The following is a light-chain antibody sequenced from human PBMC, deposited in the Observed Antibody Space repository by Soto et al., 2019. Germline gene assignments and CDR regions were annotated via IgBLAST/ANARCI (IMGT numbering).Light chain of an antibody. J-gene: IGKJ4*01. CDR1: QSVSSY. V-gene: IGKV3-11*01. CDR2: DAS. Sequence: EIVLTQSPATLSLSPGERATLSFSASQSVSSYLAWYQQKPGQAPRLLIYDASNRATGIPARFSGSGSGTDFTLTISSLEPEDFAVYYCQQRSDWPPSLTFGGGTKVEIK. CDR3: QQRSDWPPSLT.